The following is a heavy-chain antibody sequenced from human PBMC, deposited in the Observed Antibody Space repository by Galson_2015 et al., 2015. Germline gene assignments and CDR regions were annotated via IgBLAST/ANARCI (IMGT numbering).Heavy chain of an antibody. Sequence: SLRLSCAASGFTFSSYGMHWVRQAPGKGLEWVSYISSSSSTIYYADSVKGRFTFSRDNAKNSLYLQMNSLRDEDTAVYYCARGKLGFGELLNFDYWGQGTLVTVSS. CDR1: GFTFSSYG. J-gene: IGHJ4*02. CDR2: ISSSSSTI. V-gene: IGHV3-48*02. D-gene: IGHD3-10*01. CDR3: ARGKLGFGELLNFDY.